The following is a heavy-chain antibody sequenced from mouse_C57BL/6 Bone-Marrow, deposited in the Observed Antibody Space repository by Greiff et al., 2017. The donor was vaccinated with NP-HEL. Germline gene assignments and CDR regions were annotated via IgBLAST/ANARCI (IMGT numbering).Heavy chain of an antibody. Sequence: EVKVVESGGGLVKPGGSLKLSCAASGFTFSDYGMHWVRQAPEKGLEWVAYISSGSSTIYYADTVKGRFTISRDNAKKTLFLQMTSLRSEDTAMYYCAAYDYGSSGYYAMDYWGQGTSVTVSS. CDR3: AAYDYGSSGYYAMDY. CDR1: GFTFSDYG. J-gene: IGHJ4*01. D-gene: IGHD1-1*01. V-gene: IGHV5-17*01. CDR2: ISSGSSTI.